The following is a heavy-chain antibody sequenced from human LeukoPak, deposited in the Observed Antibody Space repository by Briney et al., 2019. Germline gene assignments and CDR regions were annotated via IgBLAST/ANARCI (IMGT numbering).Heavy chain of an antibody. D-gene: IGHD6-13*01. V-gene: IGHV4-39*07. Sequence: SETLSLTCTVSGGSINSSNYYWGWIRQPPGKGLEWIGSIYYSGSTYYNPSLKSRVTISVDTSKNQFSLKLSSVTAADTAVYYCARPRFTLGQQLVLDAFDIWGQGTMVTVSS. J-gene: IGHJ3*02. CDR1: GGSINSSNYY. CDR3: ARPRFTLGQQLVLDAFDI. CDR2: IYYSGST.